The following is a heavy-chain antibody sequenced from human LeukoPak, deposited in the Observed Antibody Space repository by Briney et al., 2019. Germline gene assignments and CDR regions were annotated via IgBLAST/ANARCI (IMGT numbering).Heavy chain of an antibody. CDR2: FDPEDGET. V-gene: IGHV1-24*01. D-gene: IGHD5-12*01. Sequence: ASVKVSCKVSGYTLTELSMHWVRQAPGKGLEWMGGFDPEDGETIYAQKFQGRVTMTEDTSTDTAYMELSSLRSEDTAVYYCATDGQRGYRGYDTAFDIWGQGTMVTVSS. CDR3: ATDGQRGYRGYDTAFDI. CDR1: GYTLTELS. J-gene: IGHJ3*02.